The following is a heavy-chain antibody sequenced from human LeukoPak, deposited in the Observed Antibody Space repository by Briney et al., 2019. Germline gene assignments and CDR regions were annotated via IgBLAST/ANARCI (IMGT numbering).Heavy chain of an antibody. Sequence: GGSLRLSCAASGFTFGSYGMHWVRQAPGKGLEWVAFIRYDGSNKYYADSVKGRFTISRDNSKNTLYLQMNSLRAEDTAVYYCAKLAVAGTVYNWFDPWGQGTLVTVSS. V-gene: IGHV3-30*02. CDR2: IRYDGSNK. J-gene: IGHJ5*02. D-gene: IGHD6-19*01. CDR1: GFTFGSYG. CDR3: AKLAVAGTVYNWFDP.